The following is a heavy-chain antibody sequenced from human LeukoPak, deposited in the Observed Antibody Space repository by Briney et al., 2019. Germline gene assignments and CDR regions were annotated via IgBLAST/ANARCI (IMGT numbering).Heavy chain of an antibody. CDR3: ARGVGYYYDSSGYYYDQGGY. J-gene: IGHJ4*02. Sequence: ASVKVSCKASGYTFTSYAMHWVRQAPGQRLEWMGWINAGNGNTKYSQKFQGRVTITRDTSASTAYMELSSLRSEDTAVYYCARGVGYYYDSSGYYYDQGGYWGQGTLVTVSS. V-gene: IGHV1-3*01. CDR1: GYTFTSYA. CDR2: INAGNGNT. D-gene: IGHD3-22*01.